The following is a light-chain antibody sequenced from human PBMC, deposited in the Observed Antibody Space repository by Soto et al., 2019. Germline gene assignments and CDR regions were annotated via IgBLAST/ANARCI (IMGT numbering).Light chain of an antibody. CDR3: QQYESSPLT. J-gene: IGKJ1*01. Sequence: ETMLTHSPCTVSLSTGERATLSCRASHSVSSNYLAWYQQKPGQAPRLLIYGASSRATGIPDRFSGSGSGTDFTLTISRLEAEDFAVYYCQQYESSPLTLGQGTKVDIK. V-gene: IGKV3-20*01. CDR1: HSVSSNY. CDR2: GAS.